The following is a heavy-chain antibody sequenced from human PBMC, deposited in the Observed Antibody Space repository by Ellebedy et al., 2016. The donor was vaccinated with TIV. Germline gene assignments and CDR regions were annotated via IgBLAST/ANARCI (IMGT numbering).Heavy chain of an antibody. Sequence: ASVKVSXXASGYTFSSYAMYWVRQAPGQSLEWMGWINAGNGNTKYSQKFQGRVTFARDTSASTDYMELSSLRSEDTAVYYCARGFIRGGGYGDFVSKWGQGALVTVSS. V-gene: IGHV1-3*01. D-gene: IGHD4-17*01. CDR2: INAGNGNT. CDR3: ARGFIRGGGYGDFVSK. CDR1: GYTFSSYA. J-gene: IGHJ4*02.